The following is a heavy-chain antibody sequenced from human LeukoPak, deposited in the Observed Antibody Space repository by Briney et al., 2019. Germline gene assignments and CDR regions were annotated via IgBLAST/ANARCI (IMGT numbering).Heavy chain of an antibody. D-gene: IGHD6-6*01. J-gene: IGHJ4*02. V-gene: IGHV1-2*02. CDR3: ARDLSSSSDLDY. Sequence: GSSEQVSRQASRYTFTGYYMHWVRQAPGQGLERKEWINANSGGTNYAQKFQGRVTMTRDTSISTAYMELSSLRADDTAVYYCARDLSSSSDLDYWGQGILVTVSS. CDR2: INANSGGT. CDR1: RYTFTGYY.